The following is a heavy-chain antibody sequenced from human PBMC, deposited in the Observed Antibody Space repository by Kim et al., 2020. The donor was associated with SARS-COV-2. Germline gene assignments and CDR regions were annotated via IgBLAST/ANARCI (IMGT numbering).Heavy chain of an antibody. V-gene: IGHV3-30*01. CDR3: ARDSGGGFDY. J-gene: IGHJ4*02. Sequence: RNKYSAESVKGRFTISRDNSKNTLYLQMNSLRAEDTAVYYCARDSGGGFDYWGQGTLVTVSS. CDR2: RNK. D-gene: IGHD1-26*01.